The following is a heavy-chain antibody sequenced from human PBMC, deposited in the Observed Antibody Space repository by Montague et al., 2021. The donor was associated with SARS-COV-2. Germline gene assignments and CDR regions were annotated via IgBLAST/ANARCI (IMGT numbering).Heavy chain of an antibody. J-gene: IGHJ6*02. CDR3: ARNLVVHYWYGMDV. D-gene: IGHD2-15*01. V-gene: IGHV4-59*11. CDR1: GGSIGGHY. CDR2: INYSGST. Sequence: SETLSLTCSVSGGSIGGHYWCWIRQPPGKGLEWIGYINYSGSTNYNPSLKSRVTISVDTSKNQFSLNLSSVTAADTAVYYCARNLVVHYWYGMDVWGQGTTVTVSS.